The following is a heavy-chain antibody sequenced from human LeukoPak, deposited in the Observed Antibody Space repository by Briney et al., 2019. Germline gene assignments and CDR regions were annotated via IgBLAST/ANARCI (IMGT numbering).Heavy chain of an antibody. D-gene: IGHD2-15*01. Sequence: ASVKVSCKASGYTFTGYYMHWVRQAPGQGLEWMGWISAYNGNTNYAQKLQGRVTMTTDTSTSTAYMELRSLRSDDTAVYYCARDCSGGSCPADYWGQGTLVTVSS. CDR2: ISAYNGNT. V-gene: IGHV1-18*04. CDR3: ARDCSGGSCPADY. J-gene: IGHJ4*02. CDR1: GYTFTGYY.